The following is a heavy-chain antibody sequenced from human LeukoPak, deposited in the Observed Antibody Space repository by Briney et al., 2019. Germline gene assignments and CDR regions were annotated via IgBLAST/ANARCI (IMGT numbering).Heavy chain of an antibody. V-gene: IGHV3-30*02. CDR3: AKDLSSSWSRVLDY. CDR1: GFSVSGIH. Sequence: GGSLRLSCVASGFSVSGIHMNWVRQAPGKGLEWVAFIRYDGSNKYYADSVRGRFTISRDNSKNTLYLQMNSLRAEDTAVYYCAKDLSSSWSRVLDYWGQGTLVTVSS. J-gene: IGHJ4*02. CDR2: IRYDGSNK. D-gene: IGHD6-13*01.